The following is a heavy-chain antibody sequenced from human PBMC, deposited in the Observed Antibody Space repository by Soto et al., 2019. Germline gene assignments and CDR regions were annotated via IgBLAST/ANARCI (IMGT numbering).Heavy chain of an antibody. Sequence: EVQLVESGGGLVLPGGSLRLSCAASGFTFSTYSMNWVRQAPGKGLEWVSFISSTGETTYYADSVKGRLTISRDNAKNSLFLQMNSLTAEDTAVYYFARDGRQPNYWGQGTLVTVSS. CDR1: GFTFSTYS. D-gene: IGHD1-1*01. CDR2: ISSTGETT. V-gene: IGHV3-48*01. CDR3: ARDGRQPNY. J-gene: IGHJ4*02.